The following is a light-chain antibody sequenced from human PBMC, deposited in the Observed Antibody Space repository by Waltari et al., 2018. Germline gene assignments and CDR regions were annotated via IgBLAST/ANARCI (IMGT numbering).Light chain of an antibody. V-gene: IGKV3-15*01. J-gene: IGKJ4*01. CDR1: QNVRSR. CDR2: DAS. Sequence: EIVMTQSPATLSVSPGERATLSCRASQNVRSRLAWYQQNPGQAPRLLIYDASARATGIPARFSGSGSGTEFTLTISSLQSEDFAVYFCQQYDNWPPLTFGGGTKVEIK. CDR3: QQYDNWPPLT.